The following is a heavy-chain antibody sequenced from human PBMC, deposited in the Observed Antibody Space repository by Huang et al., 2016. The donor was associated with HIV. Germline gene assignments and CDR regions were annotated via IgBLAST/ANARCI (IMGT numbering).Heavy chain of an antibody. CDR2: IRFDGTVFDGKNK. J-gene: IGHJ4*02. CDR1: GFTFNTYG. V-gene: IGHV3-30*02. Sequence: QVQLVESGGGVVQPGGSLRLSCVTSGFTFNTYGMHWVRQCPGTGLEWVAFIRFDGTVFDGKNKYYADSVQGRFTVSRDNSKKTVYLQMNSLRPEDTAIYYCAKDTRWQGYSYGQGDHWGQGTLVTVSS. CDR3: AKDTRWQGYSYGQGDH. D-gene: IGHD3-10*01.